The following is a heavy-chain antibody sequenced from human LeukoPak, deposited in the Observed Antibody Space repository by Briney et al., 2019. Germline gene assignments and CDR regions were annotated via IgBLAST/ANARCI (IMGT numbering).Heavy chain of an antibody. D-gene: IGHD1-26*01. CDR2: INPSGGST. Sequence: ASVKVSCKASGYTFTSYYMHWVRQAPGQGLEWMGIINPSGGSTSYAQKFQGRVTMTRDTSTSTVYMELSSLRSEDTAVYYCARDLVGATTTYYYYGMDVWGQGTTVTVSS. CDR3: ARDLVGATTTYYYYGMDV. V-gene: IGHV1-46*01. CDR1: GYTFTSYY. J-gene: IGHJ6*02.